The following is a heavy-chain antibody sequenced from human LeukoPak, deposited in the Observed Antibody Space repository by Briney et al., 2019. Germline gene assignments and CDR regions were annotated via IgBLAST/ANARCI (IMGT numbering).Heavy chain of an antibody. V-gene: IGHV1-69*05. J-gene: IGHJ4*02. Sequence: EASVKVSCKASGATFTTYAIIWVRQAPGQGLEWMGGIIPVFGTANYAQRFQGRVTITTDESTSTAYMELTSLRSEDTAVYYCATEGPYIAAADNPANWGQGTLVTVSS. CDR1: GATFTTYA. CDR2: IIPVFGTA. D-gene: IGHD6-13*01. CDR3: ATEGPYIAAADNPAN.